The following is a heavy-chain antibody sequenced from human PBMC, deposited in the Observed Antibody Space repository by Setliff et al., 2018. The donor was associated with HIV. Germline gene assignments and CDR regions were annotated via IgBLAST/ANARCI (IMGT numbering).Heavy chain of an antibody. Sequence: GESLKISCQGSGYTFANYWIGWVRQMPGKGLEWMGIIYPGDSDSRDSPSFQGQVIISADKSLSTAYLQWSSLKASATAIYYCARGLGVRGRGDVFDIWGQGTMVTVSS. CDR1: GYTFANYW. V-gene: IGHV5-51*01. CDR2: IYPGDSDS. D-gene: IGHD3-16*01. CDR3: ARGLGVRGRGDVFDI. J-gene: IGHJ3*02.